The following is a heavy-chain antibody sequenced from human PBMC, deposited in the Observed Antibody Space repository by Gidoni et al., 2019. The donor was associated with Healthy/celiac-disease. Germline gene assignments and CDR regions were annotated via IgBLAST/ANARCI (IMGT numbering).Heavy chain of an antibody. Sequence: QVQLQQWGAGLLKTSEPLSLTCAVSGGSFSGYHWSWIRQPPGKGLEWIGGINNSGSPNYNPSLKIRVTLSVDTSKNQFSLKRSSVTAADTAVYSCARGQDYYDSSGPPPAANWGQGTLVTVSS. J-gene: IGHJ4*02. CDR2: INNSGSP. CDR3: ARGQDYYDSSGPPPAAN. V-gene: IGHV4-34*01. D-gene: IGHD3-22*01. CDR1: GGSFSGYH.